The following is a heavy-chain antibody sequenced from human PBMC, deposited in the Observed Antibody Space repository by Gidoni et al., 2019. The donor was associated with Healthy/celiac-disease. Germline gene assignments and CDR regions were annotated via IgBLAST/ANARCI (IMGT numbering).Heavy chain of an antibody. D-gene: IGHD5-18*01. V-gene: IGHV3-11*01. J-gene: IGHJ6*02. CDR3: ARDRIQLWSLYYYYYGMDV. Sequence: QVQLVESGGGLVKPGGSLRLSCAASGFTLSDYYMSWIRQAPGKGLEWVSYISSSGSTIYYADSVKGRFTISRDNAKNSLYLQMNSLRAEDTAVYYCARDRIQLWSLYYYYYGMDVWGQGTTVTVSS. CDR2: ISSSGSTI. CDR1: GFTLSDYY.